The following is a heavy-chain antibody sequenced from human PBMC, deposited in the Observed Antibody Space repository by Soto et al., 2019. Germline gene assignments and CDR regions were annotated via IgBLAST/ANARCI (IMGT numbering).Heavy chain of an antibody. CDR1: NGSISRRSSY. J-gene: IGHJ4*02. CDR3: GGQDYGAKGYYFEN. Sequence: PSETLSLTCIVSNGSISRRSSYCGWIRQTPGKGLEWIGSIYYIGNTYYNPSLKSRVTISIDTSKTQFSLKMNSVTAADTAVYFCGGQDYGAKGYYFENWGKGALVTVSS. CDR2: IYYIGNT. D-gene: IGHD4-17*01. V-gene: IGHV4-39*01.